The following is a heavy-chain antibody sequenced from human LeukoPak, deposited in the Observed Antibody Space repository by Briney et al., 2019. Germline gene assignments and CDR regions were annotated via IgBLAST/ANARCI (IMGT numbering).Heavy chain of an antibody. CDR1: GFTFSGSV. Sequence: GGSLRLSCAASGFTFSGSVMHWVRQASGKGLEWVGRSRNKTKRYTTEYAASVKGRFTISRDDSKNSLYLQMNSLRTEDTAVYYCARVQGCTNGVCYYYFDYWGQGTLVTVSS. V-gene: IGHV3-72*01. D-gene: IGHD2-8*01. J-gene: IGHJ4*02. CDR3: ARVQGCTNGVCYYYFDY. CDR2: SRNKTKRYTT.